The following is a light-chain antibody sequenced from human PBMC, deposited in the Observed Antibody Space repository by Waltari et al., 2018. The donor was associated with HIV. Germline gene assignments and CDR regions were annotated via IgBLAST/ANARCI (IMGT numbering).Light chain of an antibody. Sequence: IVMTQSPATVPLPPGERATLSCRASQSVSSNLAWYQQKPGQAPRLLIYGASTRATGIPARFSGSGSGTEFTLTISSLQSEDFAVYYCQQYNNWPSGTFGQGTRLEIK. CDR1: QSVSSN. CDR2: GAS. J-gene: IGKJ5*01. CDR3: QQYNNWPSGT. V-gene: IGKV3-15*01.